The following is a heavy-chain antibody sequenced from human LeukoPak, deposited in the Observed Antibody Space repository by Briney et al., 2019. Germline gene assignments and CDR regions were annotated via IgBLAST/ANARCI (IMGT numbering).Heavy chain of an antibody. J-gene: IGHJ4*02. D-gene: IGHD3-22*01. CDR3: ARLTYYYDSSGYYWAPSYFDY. CDR2: IYYSGTT. CDR1: GGSISSYY. V-gene: IGHV4-59*01. Sequence: SETLSLTCTVSGGSISSYYRSWIRQPPGKGLEWIGYIYYSGTTNYNPSLKSRVTISVDTSKNQFSLKLSSVTAADTAVYYCARLTYYYDSSGYYWAPSYFDYWGQGTLVTVSS.